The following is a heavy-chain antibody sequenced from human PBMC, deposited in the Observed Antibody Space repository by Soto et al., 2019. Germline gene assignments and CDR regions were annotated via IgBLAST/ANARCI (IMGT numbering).Heavy chain of an antibody. J-gene: IGHJ6*02. D-gene: IGHD3-22*01. Sequence: GGSLRLSCAASGFTFSGSAMHWVRQASGKGLEWVGRIRSKANSYATAYAGSVKGRFTISRDDSKNTADLQMNSLKTEDTAVYYCTSPYFPDTYYYDSSCYYYGNYYGMDVWGQGTTVTVSS. CDR1: GFTFSGSA. V-gene: IGHV3-73*01. CDR2: IRSKANSYAT. CDR3: TSPYFPDTYYYDSSCYYYGNYYGMDV.